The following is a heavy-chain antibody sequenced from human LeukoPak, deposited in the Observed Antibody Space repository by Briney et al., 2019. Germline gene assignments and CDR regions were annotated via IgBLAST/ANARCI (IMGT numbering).Heavy chain of an antibody. CDR3: ARVGYDFWSGYYRYFDY. Sequence: SETLSLTCTVSGGSISNGDYYWSWIRQPPGKGLEWIGYIYYSGSTYYNPSLKSRVTISVDTSKNQFSLKLSSVTAADTAVYYCARVGYDFWSGYYRYFDYWGQGTLVTVSS. CDR2: IYYSGST. CDR1: GGSISNGDYY. J-gene: IGHJ4*02. D-gene: IGHD3-3*01. V-gene: IGHV4-30-4*01.